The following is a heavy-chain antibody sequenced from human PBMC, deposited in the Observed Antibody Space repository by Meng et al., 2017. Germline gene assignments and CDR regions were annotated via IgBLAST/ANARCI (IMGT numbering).Heavy chain of an antibody. D-gene: IGHD3-22*01. CDR1: GYIFASYG. CDR3: AREERGSGDS. CDR2: INSYSGDT. J-gene: IGHJ5*02. Sequence: QVQLVQSGEEVKKPGASVKVSCKASGYIFASYGIHWVRQAPGQGLEWIGWINSYSGDTNYTQTLQGRVTLTKEPSTSTAYMELGSLRSDDTAVYYCAREERGSGDSWGQGTLVTVSS. V-gene: IGHV1-18*01.